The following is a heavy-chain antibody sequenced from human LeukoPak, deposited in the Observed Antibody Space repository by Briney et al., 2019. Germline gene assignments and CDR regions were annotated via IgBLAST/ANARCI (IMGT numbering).Heavy chain of an antibody. V-gene: IGHV4-59*01. CDR3: ARLSSYYFDS. Sequence: SETLSLTCTVSGGSISSYYWSWIRQPPGKGLEWIGYIYYSGSTNYNPSLKSRVTISLDASKNQISLKLISVTAADTAVYYCARLSSYYFDSWGQGTLVTVSS. CDR1: GGSISSYY. D-gene: IGHD3-10*01. CDR2: IYYSGST. J-gene: IGHJ4*02.